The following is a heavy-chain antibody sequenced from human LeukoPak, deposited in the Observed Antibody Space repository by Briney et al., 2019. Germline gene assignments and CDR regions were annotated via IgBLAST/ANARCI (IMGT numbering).Heavy chain of an antibody. CDR2: ISGSGGST. Sequence: GGSLRLSCTTSGFPFGDYALSWVRQAPGKGLEWVSAISGSGGSTYYADSVKGRFTISRDNSKNTLHLQMNSLRAEDTAVYFCACLRGPSDYWGQGTLVTVSS. J-gene: IGHJ4*02. CDR1: GFPFGDYA. CDR3: ACLRGPSDY. D-gene: IGHD4-17*01. V-gene: IGHV3-23*01.